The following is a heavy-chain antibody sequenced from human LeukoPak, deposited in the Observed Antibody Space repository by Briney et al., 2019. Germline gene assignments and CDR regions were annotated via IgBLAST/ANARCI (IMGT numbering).Heavy chain of an antibody. D-gene: IGHD2-2*01. J-gene: IGHJ5*02. CDR2: IWYDGSNK. CDR1: EFTFSSYG. V-gene: IGHV3-33*06. Sequence: GGSLRLSCAASEFTFSSYGMHWVRQAPGKGLEWVAVIWYDGSNKYYADSVKGRFTISRDNSKNTLYLQMNSLRAEDTAVYYCAKDLCSSTSCWFDPWGQGTLVTVSS. CDR3: AKDLCSSTSCWFDP.